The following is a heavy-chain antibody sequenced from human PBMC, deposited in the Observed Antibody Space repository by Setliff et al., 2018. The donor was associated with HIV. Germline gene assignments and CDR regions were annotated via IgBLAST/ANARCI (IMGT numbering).Heavy chain of an antibody. CDR1: GDSISSSTFY. J-gene: IGHJ6*03. D-gene: IGHD3-9*01. CDR3: ARGVRGYGEIRYFFYYYYMDV. V-gene: IGHV4-39*07. Sequence: SETLSLTCTVSGDSISSSTFYWGWIRQPPGKGLEWIGSIYYSGTTYYNPSLKSRVTISVDTSKNQFSLKLSSVTAADTAVYYCARGVRGYGEIRYFFYYYYMDVWGKGTTVTVSS. CDR2: IYYSGTT.